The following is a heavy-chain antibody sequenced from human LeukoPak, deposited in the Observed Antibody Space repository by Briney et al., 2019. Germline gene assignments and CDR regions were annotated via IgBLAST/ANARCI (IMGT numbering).Heavy chain of an antibody. V-gene: IGHV4-39*01. Sequence: PSETLSLTCTVSGDSISSSRYYWGWIRQPPGKGLEWIANIYYSGSTYYNPSLKSRVTISVDTSKNQFSLKLSSVTAADTAVYYCARGLGIVLMVYARGNNWFDPWGQGTLVTVSS. CDR1: GDSISSSRYY. CDR2: IYYSGST. J-gene: IGHJ5*02. CDR3: ARGLGIVLMVYARGNNWFDP. D-gene: IGHD2-8*01.